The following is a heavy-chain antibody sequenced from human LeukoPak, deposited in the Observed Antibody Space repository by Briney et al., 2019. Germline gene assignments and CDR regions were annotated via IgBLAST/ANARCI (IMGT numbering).Heavy chain of an antibody. CDR3: AKRASGSYAPLDY. D-gene: IGHD1-26*01. Sequence: SVKVSCKASGGTFSSYAISWVRQAPGQGLEWMGGIIPIFGTANYAQKFQGRVTITADESASTAYMELSSLRSEDTAVYYCAKRASGSYAPLDYWGQGTLVTVSS. CDR1: GGTFSSYA. J-gene: IGHJ4*02. CDR2: IIPIFGTA. V-gene: IGHV1-69*13.